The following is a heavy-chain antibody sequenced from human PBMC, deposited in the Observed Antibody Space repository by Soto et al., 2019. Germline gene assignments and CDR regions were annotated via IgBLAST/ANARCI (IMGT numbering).Heavy chain of an antibody. CDR2: ISTYAGNT. J-gene: IGHJ4*02. CDR1: GYTFNNYG. Sequence: ASVKVSCKASGYTFNNYGITWVRQAPGQGLEWMGWISTYAGNTEYAQSLQGRVTLTTDTSTSAVYMELRSLRSDDTAVYFCAREAVGHFYDTSGYYYWGQGTLVTV. D-gene: IGHD3-22*01. CDR3: AREAVGHFYDTSGYYY. V-gene: IGHV1-18*04.